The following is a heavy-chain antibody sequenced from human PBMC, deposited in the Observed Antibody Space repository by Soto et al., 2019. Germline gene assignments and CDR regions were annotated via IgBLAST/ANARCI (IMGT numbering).Heavy chain of an antibody. CDR2: ISAYNGNT. Sequence: QVQLVQSGAEVKKPGASVKVSCKASGYTFTSYGISWVRQAPGQGREWMGWISAYNGNTNYAQKLQGRVTMTSDTSTSTAEMELGSLRSADTAVDSCAGGTRDYYGMDVWGEETTVTVSS. V-gene: IGHV1-18*01. J-gene: IGHJ6*04. CDR3: AGGTRDYYGMDV. CDR1: GYTFTSYG.